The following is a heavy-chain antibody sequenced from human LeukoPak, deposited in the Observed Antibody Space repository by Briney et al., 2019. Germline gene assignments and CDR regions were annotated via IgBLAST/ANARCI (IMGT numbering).Heavy chain of an antibody. CDR2: ISSSGRI. V-gene: IGHV3-11*04. J-gene: IGHJ3*02. CDR3: ARDGNFDI. CDR1: GFTFSGYS. Sequence: GGSLRLSCAASGFTFSGYSMNWIRQAPGRGLEWVSHISSSGRIYADSVKGRFTISRDNAKNSLYLQMNSLRAEDTAVYYCARDGNFDIWGQGTMVTVSS.